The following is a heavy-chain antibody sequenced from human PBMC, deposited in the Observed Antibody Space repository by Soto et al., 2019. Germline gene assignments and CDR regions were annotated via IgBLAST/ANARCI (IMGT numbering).Heavy chain of an antibody. D-gene: IGHD3-3*01. CDR2: IYYSGST. CDR1: GGSISSYY. Sequence: SETLSLTCTVSGGSISSYYWSWIRQPPGKGLEWIGYIYYSGSTNYNPSLKSRVTISVDTSKNQFSLKLSSVTAADTAVYYCARIPIFGHFDYWGQGTLVTVSS. CDR3: ARIPIFGHFDY. J-gene: IGHJ4*02. V-gene: IGHV4-59*01.